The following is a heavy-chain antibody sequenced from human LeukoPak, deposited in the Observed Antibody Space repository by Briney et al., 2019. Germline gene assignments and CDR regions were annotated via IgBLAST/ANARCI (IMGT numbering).Heavy chain of an antibody. V-gene: IGHV3-7*01. J-gene: IGHJ3*02. CDR2: INQDGSTK. D-gene: IGHD1-26*01. CDR1: GFTFSNCW. Sequence: GGSLRLSCAASGFTFSNCWMNWVRQAPGKGLEWVANINQDGSTKQYVGSVKGRFTIFRDNAKNSLYLQMNSLRVDDTAVYYCTGEKVESGFDIWGQGTLVTVSS. CDR3: TGEKVESGFDI.